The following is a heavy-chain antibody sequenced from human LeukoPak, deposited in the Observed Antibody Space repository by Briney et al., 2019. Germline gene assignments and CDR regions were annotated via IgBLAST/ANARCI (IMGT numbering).Heavy chain of an antibody. CDR3: ARRAGAYSHPYDY. V-gene: IGHV3-33*01. Sequence: GGSLGLSCAASGFTFSNYDMHWVRQAPGKGLEWVAFMWSDGSNRYYSDSVKGRFTISRDNPKNTLYLQMNSLRAEDAAVYYCARRAGAYSHPYDYWGQGTLVTVSS. J-gene: IGHJ4*02. D-gene: IGHD4/OR15-4a*01. CDR2: MWSDGSNR. CDR1: GFTFSNYD.